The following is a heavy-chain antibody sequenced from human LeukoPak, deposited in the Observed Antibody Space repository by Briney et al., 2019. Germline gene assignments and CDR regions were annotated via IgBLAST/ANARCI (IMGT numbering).Heavy chain of an antibody. CDR3: VRGCIYSQGFDY. Sequence: GGSLRLSCAASGFTFSGYSMNWVRQAPGKGLEWVSSISTTSDYIHYADSLKGRVAISRAKAKNSLYLQMNSLRAEDTAVYYCVRGCIYSQGFDYWGQGSLVTVSS. D-gene: IGHD6-13*01. J-gene: IGHJ4*02. CDR1: GFTFSGYS. CDR2: ISTTSDYI. V-gene: IGHV3-21*01.